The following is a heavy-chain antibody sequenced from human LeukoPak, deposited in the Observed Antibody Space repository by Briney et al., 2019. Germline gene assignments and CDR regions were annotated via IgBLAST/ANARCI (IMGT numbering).Heavy chain of an antibody. CDR3: ARELGGWSSYGSVFEF. J-gene: IGHJ4*02. CDR2: IYSDDST. V-gene: IGHV3-53*01. CDR1: GFTFSDYY. D-gene: IGHD3-10*01. Sequence: GGSLRLSCAASGFTFSDYYMSWIRQAPGKGLEWVASIYSDDSTYYADSVKGRFTISRDNSKNTVFLQMNSLRVEDTAVYYCARELGGWSSYGSVFEFWGQGTLVTASS.